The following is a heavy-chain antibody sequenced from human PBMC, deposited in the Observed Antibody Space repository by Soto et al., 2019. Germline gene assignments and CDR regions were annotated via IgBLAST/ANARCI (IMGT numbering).Heavy chain of an antibody. J-gene: IGHJ6*02. CDR2: INPSGGST. CDR3: ARAENYYDSSGYYYYYYGMDV. V-gene: IGHV1-46*01. Sequence: GASVKVSCTASGYTFTSYYIHWVRQAPGQGLEWMGIINPSGGSTSYAQKFQGRVTMTRDTSTSTVYMELSSLRSEDTAVYYCARAENYYDSSGYYYYYYGMDVWGQGTTVTVSS. CDR1: GYTFTSYY. D-gene: IGHD3-22*01.